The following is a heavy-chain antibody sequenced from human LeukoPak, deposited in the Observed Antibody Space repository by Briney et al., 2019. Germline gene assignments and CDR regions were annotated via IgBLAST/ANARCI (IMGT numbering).Heavy chain of an antibody. D-gene: IGHD3-10*01. CDR1: GFTFTNAW. CDR2: IKSKTDGGTT. Sequence: GGSLRLSCAASGFTFTNAWMSWVCQAPGKGLEWVGRIKSKTDGGTTDYAAPVKGRFTISRDDSKNTLYLQMNSLKTEDTAIYYCTTGPATMLRGNWGQGTLVTVSS. V-gene: IGHV3-15*01. CDR3: TTGPATMLRGN. J-gene: IGHJ4*02.